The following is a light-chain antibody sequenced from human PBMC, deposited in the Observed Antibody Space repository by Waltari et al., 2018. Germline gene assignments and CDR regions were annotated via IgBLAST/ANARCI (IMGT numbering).Light chain of an antibody. J-gene: IGLJ2*01. CDR1: SSDLGSYNY. Sequence: QSALTQPASVSGSPGQSITIPCPGTSSDLGSYNYVSWYQQHPGKAPKLIIFDVTNRPSGVSNRFSGSKSGNTVSLIISGLQGEDEADYYCSSYMDTTALELFGGGTSLTVL. V-gene: IGLV2-14*03. CDR2: DVT. CDR3: SSYMDTTALEL.